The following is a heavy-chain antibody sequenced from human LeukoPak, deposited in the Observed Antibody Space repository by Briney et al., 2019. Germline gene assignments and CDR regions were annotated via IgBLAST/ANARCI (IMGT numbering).Heavy chain of an antibody. J-gene: IGHJ4*02. V-gene: IGHV3-48*02. D-gene: IGHD3-22*01. CDR3: ARDHYYDSSGYYY. Sequence: PGGSLRLSCAASGFTFSSYAMSWVRQAPGKGLEWVSYISSSSSTIYYADSVKGRFTISRDNAKNSLYLQMNSLRDEDTAVYYCARDHYYDSSGYYYWGQGTLVTVSS. CDR1: GFTFSSYA. CDR2: ISSSSSTI.